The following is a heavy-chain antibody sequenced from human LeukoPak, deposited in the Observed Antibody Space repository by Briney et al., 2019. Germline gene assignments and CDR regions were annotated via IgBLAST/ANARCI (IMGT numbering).Heavy chain of an antibody. J-gene: IGHJ4*02. CDR3: ARADYYDSSGAIDY. D-gene: IGHD3-22*01. V-gene: IGHV4-59*11. Sequence: SETLSLTCTVSGGSISSHYWSWIRQPPGKGLEWIGYIYYSGSTNYNPSLKSRVTISVDTSKNQFSLKLSSVTAADTAVYYCARADYYDSSGAIDYWGQGTLVTVSS. CDR1: GGSISSHY. CDR2: IYYSGST.